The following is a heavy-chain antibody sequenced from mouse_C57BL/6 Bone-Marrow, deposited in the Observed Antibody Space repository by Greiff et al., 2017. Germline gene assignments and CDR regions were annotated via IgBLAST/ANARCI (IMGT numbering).Heavy chain of an antibody. CDR3: ARKAPSYYYAMDY. V-gene: IGHV2-2*01. J-gene: IGHJ4*01. Sequence: VKVVESGPGLVQPSQSLSITCTVSGFSLTSYGVHWVRQSPGKGLEWLGVIWSGGSTDYNAAFISRLSISKDNSKSQVFFKMNSLQADDTAIYYCARKAPSYYYAMDYWGQGTSVTVSS. CDR2: IWSGGST. CDR1: GFSLTSYG. D-gene: IGHD1-2*01.